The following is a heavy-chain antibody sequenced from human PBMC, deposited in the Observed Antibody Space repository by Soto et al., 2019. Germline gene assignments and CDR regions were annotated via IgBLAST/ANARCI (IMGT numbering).Heavy chain of an antibody. CDR1: GGSITDYS. Sequence: PSETLSLTSTVSGGSITDYSWVWIRQPAGKGLEWIGRIFSSGSTNYNPSLKGRITMSLDTSKNQFSLKLNSATATDTAVYFCARDQGVVVTADNWFDPWGQGILVTVSS. CDR2: IFSSGST. CDR3: ARDQGVVVTADNWFDP. V-gene: IGHV4-4*07. J-gene: IGHJ5*02. D-gene: IGHD2-21*02.